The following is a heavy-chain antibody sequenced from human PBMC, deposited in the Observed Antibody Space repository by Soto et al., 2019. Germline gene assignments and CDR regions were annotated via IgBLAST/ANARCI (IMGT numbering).Heavy chain of an antibody. J-gene: IGHJ6*02. CDR1: GFTFSSYA. D-gene: IGHD3-10*01. Sequence: GGSLRLSCAASGFTFSSYAMHWVRQAPGKGLEWVAVISYDGSNKYYADSVKGRFTISRDNSKNTLYLQMNSLRAEDTAVYYCARDLSGSATPLGYYGMDVWGQGSTVTDPS. V-gene: IGHV3-30-3*01. CDR3: ARDLSGSATPLGYYGMDV. CDR2: ISYDGSNK.